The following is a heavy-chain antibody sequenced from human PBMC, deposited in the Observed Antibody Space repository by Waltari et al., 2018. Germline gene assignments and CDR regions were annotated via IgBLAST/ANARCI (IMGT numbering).Heavy chain of an antibody. J-gene: IGHJ5*02. CDR3: ARVGYSSGWYNWFDP. CDR1: GGSFSGYY. V-gene: IGHV4-34*01. D-gene: IGHD6-19*01. Sequence: QVQLQQWGAGLLKPSETLSLTCAVYGGSFSGYYWSWIRQPPGTGLEWIGESNHSGSTNYNPSLKSRCTISVDTSKTQFSLKLSSATAADTAVYYCARVGYSSGWYNWFDPWGQGTLVTVSS. CDR2: SNHSGST.